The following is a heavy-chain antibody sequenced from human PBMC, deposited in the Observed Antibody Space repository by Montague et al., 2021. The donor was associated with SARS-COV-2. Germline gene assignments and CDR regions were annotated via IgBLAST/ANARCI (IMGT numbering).Heavy chain of an antibody. CDR2: IYTSGST. Sequence: TLSLTCTVSIGSIGSGSYYWSWIRQPAGKGLEWIGRIYTSGSTNYNPSLKSRVTISVDTSKNQFSLKLSAVTAADTAVYYFARDGYSSGWNGLHWFDPWGQGTLVTVSS. CDR1: IGSIGSGSYY. V-gene: IGHV4-61*02. CDR3: ARDGYSSGWNGLHWFDP. J-gene: IGHJ5*02. D-gene: IGHD6-25*01.